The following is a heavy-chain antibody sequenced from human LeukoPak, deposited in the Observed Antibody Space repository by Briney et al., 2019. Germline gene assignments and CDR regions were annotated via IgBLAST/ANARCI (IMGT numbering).Heavy chain of an antibody. Sequence: GRSLRLSCAASGFTFDDYAMHWVRQAPGKGLEWVSGISWNSGSIGYADSVKGRFTISRDNAKNSLYLQMNSLRAEDMALYYCAKEGDDWYFDYWAREPWSPSPQ. CDR2: ISWNSGSI. CDR1: GFTFDDYA. V-gene: IGHV3-9*03. CDR3: AKEGDDWYFDY. J-gene: IGHJ4*02. D-gene: IGHD2-21*02.